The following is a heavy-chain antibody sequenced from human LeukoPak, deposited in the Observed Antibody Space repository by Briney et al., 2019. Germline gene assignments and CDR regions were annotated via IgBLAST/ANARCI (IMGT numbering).Heavy chain of an antibody. Sequence: SETLSLTCTVSGGSISSGGYYWSWIRQHPGKGLEWIGYIYYSGSTYYNPSLKSRVTISVNTSKNQFSLKLSSVTAADTAVYYCARDSRIAAAAPGAYYYYGMDVWGKGTTVTVSS. J-gene: IGHJ6*04. CDR1: GGSISSGGYY. V-gene: IGHV4-31*03. D-gene: IGHD6-13*01. CDR3: ARDSRIAAAAPGAYYYYGMDV. CDR2: IYYSGST.